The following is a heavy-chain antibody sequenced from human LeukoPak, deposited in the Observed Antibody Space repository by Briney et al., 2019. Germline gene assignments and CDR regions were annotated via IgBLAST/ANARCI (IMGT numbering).Heavy chain of an antibody. J-gene: IGHJ4*02. D-gene: IGHD3-22*01. Sequence: GGSLRLSCAASGFTFDDYGMSWVRQAPGKGLEWVSGINWNGGSTVYADSVKGRFTISRDNAKNSLYLQMNSLRAEDTALYYCARDLLYYDSNGLTGYWGQGTLVTVSS. V-gene: IGHV3-20*04. CDR1: GFTFDDYG. CDR2: INWNGGST. CDR3: ARDLLYYDSNGLTGY.